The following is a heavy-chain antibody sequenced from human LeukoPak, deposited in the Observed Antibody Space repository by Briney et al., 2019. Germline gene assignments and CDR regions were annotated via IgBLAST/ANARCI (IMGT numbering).Heavy chain of an antibody. CDR3: ARRWSFDH. J-gene: IGHJ4*02. D-gene: IGHD6-13*01. CDR1: GFTFNIYA. Sequence: GGSLRLSCAASGFTFNIYAMHWVRQASGKGLEWVAVISYDESDKYYADSVKGRFTISRDNSKNTLYLQMNSLRVEDTAVYYCARRWSFDHWGQGTLVTVSS. V-gene: IGHV3-30*04. CDR2: ISYDESDK.